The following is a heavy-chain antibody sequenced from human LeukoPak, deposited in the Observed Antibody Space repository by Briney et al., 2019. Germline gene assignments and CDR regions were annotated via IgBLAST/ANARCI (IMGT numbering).Heavy chain of an antibody. CDR2: IYYSGST. CDR3: ARDFRDGDAVFYYYYMDV. CDR1: GGSISSHY. D-gene: IGHD4-17*01. J-gene: IGHJ6*03. Sequence: PSETLSLTCTVSGGSISSHYWSWIRQPPGKGLEWIGYIYYSGSTNCNPSLKSRGTISIDTSKNQFTLKLSSVTAADTAVYYCARDFRDGDAVFYYYYMDVWGKGTTVTVSS. V-gene: IGHV4-59*11.